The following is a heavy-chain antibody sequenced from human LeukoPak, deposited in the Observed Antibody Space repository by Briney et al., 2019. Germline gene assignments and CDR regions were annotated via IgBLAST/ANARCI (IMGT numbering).Heavy chain of an antibody. J-gene: IGHJ3*02. CDR1: GGSISSYY. CDR3: ARGYYYDSSGYQHDAFDI. V-gene: IGHV4-59*01. Sequence: SETLTLTCTVSGGSISSYYRSWIRQPPGKGLEWIGYIYYSGSTNYNPSLQSRVTISVATSKNQFSLKLSSVTAADTAVYYCARGYYYDSSGYQHDAFDICGQGTMVTVSS. D-gene: IGHD3-22*01. CDR2: IYYSGST.